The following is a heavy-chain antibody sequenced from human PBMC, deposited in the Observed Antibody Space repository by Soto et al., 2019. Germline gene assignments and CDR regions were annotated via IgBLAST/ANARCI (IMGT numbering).Heavy chain of an antibody. CDR1: GASITHYY. D-gene: IGHD6-13*01. CDR2: FSSTGST. J-gene: IGHJ4*02. Sequence: QVQLQESGPGLVKPSETLSLTCAVSGASITHYYWNWIRQSPGKGLEWIVSFSSTGSTVYNPSLGSRVTMSLDTSKNQFSLTLNSVTAADTAVYYCERGGGSPYHNHEFDFWGQGTLVTVSS. V-gene: IGHV4-59*01. CDR3: ERGGGSPYHNHEFDF.